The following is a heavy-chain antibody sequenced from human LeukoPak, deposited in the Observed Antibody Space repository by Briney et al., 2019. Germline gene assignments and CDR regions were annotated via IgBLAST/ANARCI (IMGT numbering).Heavy chain of an antibody. J-gene: IGHJ6*03. CDR3: ARLPPTRDHPRYYMDV. V-gene: IGHV4-59*01. CDR1: GGSISSYY. D-gene: IGHD1-14*01. Sequence: PSETLSLTCTVSGGSISSYYWRWLPQPPGKGLEWIGYLYYSGSTNYNPSLKSRVTISVDTSKNQFSLKLSSVTAADTAVYYCARLPPTRDHPRYYMDVWGKGTTVTVSS. CDR2: LYYSGST.